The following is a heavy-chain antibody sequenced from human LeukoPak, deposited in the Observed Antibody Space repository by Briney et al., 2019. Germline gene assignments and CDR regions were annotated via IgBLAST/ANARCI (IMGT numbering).Heavy chain of an antibody. Sequence: SETLSLTCAVYGGSFNDYYWSWIRQPPGKGLEWIGEINHSGSTNYNPSLKSRVTISVDTSKNQFSLKLSSVTAADTAVYYCARDRFDILTGYCHFDYWGQGTLVTVSS. J-gene: IGHJ4*02. D-gene: IGHD3-9*01. CDR2: INHSGST. CDR3: ARDRFDILTGYCHFDY. V-gene: IGHV4-34*01. CDR1: GGSFNDYY.